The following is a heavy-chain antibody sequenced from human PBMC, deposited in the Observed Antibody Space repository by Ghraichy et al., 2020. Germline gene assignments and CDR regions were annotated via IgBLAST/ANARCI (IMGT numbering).Heavy chain of an antibody. V-gene: IGHV3-7*01. J-gene: IGHJ4*02. CDR3: ARGESGSDDYFDY. D-gene: IGHD1-26*01. Sequence: LSLTCAASGFTFSSYWMSWVRQAPGKGLEWVANIKQDGSEKYYVDSVKGRFTISRDNAKNSLYLQMNSLRAEDTAVYYCARGESGSDDYFDYWGQGTLVTVSS. CDR1: GFTFSSYW. CDR2: IKQDGSEK.